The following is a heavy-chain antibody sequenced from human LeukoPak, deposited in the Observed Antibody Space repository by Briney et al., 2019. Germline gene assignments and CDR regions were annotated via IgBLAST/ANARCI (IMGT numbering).Heavy chain of an antibody. J-gene: IGHJ4*02. CDR1: GFTFSNYA. CDR2: ISTGARST. V-gene: IGHV3-23*01. D-gene: IGHD3-22*01. CDR3: AKWGFYDNKGPNFDF. Sequence: PGGSLRLSCAASGFTFSNYAMSWVRQAPGKGLEGVSAISTGARSTYYTDSVKGRFTISRDNSNNTLSLQMSSLRADDTAVYYCAKWGFYDNKGPNFDFWGQGTLVTVSS.